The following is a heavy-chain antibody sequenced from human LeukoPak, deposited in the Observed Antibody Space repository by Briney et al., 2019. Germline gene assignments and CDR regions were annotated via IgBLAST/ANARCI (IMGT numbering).Heavy chain of an antibody. D-gene: IGHD3-16*01. CDR1: GFTFSNYG. CDR3: ARDDGAGGPFDY. CDR2: MSYDGSHK. V-gene: IGHV3-30*03. J-gene: IGHJ4*02. Sequence: GGSLRLSCAASGFTFSNYGMHWVRQAPGKGLEWVAVMSYDGSHKYHADSVKGRFTISRDNSKNTLYLQMNNLRAEDTGVYYCARDDGAGGPFDYWGQGTLVTVSS.